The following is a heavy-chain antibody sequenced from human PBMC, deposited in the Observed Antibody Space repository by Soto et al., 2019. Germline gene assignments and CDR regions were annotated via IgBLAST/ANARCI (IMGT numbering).Heavy chain of an antibody. D-gene: IGHD7-27*01. CDR1: GGSISSYY. V-gene: IGHV4-59*01. CDR3: ARRWGTSFDF. J-gene: IGHJ4*02. CDR2: IYYSGST. Sequence: QVQLQELGPGLVKPSETLSLTCTVSGGSISSYYWSWIRQPPGKGLEWIGYIYYSGSTNYNPSLKSRVTISVDTSKNQFSLKVSSVTAADTAVYYCARRWGTSFDFWGQGTLVTVSS.